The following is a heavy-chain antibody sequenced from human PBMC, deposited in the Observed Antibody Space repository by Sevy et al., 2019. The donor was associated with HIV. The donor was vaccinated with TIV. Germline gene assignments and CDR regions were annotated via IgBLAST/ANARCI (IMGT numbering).Heavy chain of an antibody. Sequence: GGSLRLSCVADGFSFSRHGMHWARQAPGKGLEWVAVISDDGSDKEYAESVKGRFTVSRDNSKDTVYLQMNRLRLDDTAVYYCANSRGRYEGSSWLYYYYIMDVWDQGTTVTVSS. CDR3: ANSRGRYEGSSWLYYYYIMDV. CDR2: ISDDGSDK. D-gene: IGHD6-13*01. CDR1: GFSFSRHG. J-gene: IGHJ6*02. V-gene: IGHV3-30*18.